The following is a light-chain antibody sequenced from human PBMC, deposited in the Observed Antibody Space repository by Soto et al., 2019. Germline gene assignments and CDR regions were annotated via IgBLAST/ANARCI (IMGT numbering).Light chain of an antibody. CDR2: AAS. Sequence: DIQMTQSPSSLSASVEDRVIITCRASQSISNHLNWYQQKPGKAPKLLIFAASSLDTGVPSRFSGSGSGTDFTFTISSLQPEDIATYYCQQYDNLPPFTFGQGTRLETK. J-gene: IGKJ5*01. V-gene: IGKV1-33*01. CDR1: QSISNH. CDR3: QQYDNLPPFT.